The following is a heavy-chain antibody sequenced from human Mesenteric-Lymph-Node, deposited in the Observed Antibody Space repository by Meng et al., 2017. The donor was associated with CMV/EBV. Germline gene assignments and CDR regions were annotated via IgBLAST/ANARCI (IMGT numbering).Heavy chain of an antibody. CDR1: GFTFSSHA. CDR3: ARGHAVSGYYYYYDMDV. CDR2: ISGSGDIT. J-gene: IGHJ6*02. V-gene: IGHV3-23*01. D-gene: IGHD6-19*01. Sequence: GGSLRLSCAASGFTFSSHAMSWVRQAPGKGLEWVSGISGSGDITYYADSVKGRFTISRDNSKSTLGLQINNLRAEDTAVYYCARGHAVSGYYYYYDMDVWGQGTTVTVSS.